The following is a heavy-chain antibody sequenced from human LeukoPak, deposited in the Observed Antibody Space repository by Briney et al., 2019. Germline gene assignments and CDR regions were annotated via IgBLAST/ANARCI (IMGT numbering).Heavy chain of an antibody. CDR3: ATRPTTVVQGVLFDY. D-gene: IGHD3-10*01. V-gene: IGHV4-34*01. Sequence: PSETLSLTCAVYGGSFSGYYWSWIRQPPGKGLEWIGEINHSGSTNYNPSLKSRVTISVDTSKNQFSLKLSSVTAADTAVYYCATRPTTVVQGVLFDYWGQGTLVTVSS. CDR2: INHSGST. CDR1: GGSFSGYY. J-gene: IGHJ4*02.